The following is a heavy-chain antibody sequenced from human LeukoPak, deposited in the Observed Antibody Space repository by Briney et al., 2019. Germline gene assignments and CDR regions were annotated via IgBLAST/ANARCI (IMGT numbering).Heavy chain of an antibody. CDR3: ARLLTTSNTDAFDI. V-gene: IGHV3-33*01. D-gene: IGHD3-9*01. J-gene: IGHJ3*02. CDR2: IWYDGSNK. CDR1: GFTFSSYG. Sequence: AGVSLRLSCAASGFTFSSYGMHWVRQAPGKGLEWVAVIWYDGSNKYYADSVKGRFTISRDNSKNTLYLQMNSLRAEDTAVYYCARLLTTSNTDAFDIWGQGTMVTVSS.